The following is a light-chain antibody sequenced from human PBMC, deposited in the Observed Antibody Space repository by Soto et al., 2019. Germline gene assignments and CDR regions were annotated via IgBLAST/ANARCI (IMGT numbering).Light chain of an antibody. J-gene: IGKJ4*01. Sequence: EIVLIQSPATLSLSPGERATLSCRASQSVGSYLAWYQHKPGQAPRLLISDASNRATGIPARFSGSGSETDFTLTISSLEPEDSAVYYCQQYHNWPPGLTFGGGTRVEIK. CDR2: DAS. CDR3: QQYHNWPPGLT. CDR1: QSVGSY. V-gene: IGKV3-11*01.